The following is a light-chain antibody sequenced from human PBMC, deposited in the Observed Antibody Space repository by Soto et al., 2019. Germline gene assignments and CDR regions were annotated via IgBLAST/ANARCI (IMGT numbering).Light chain of an antibody. CDR2: AAS. CDR3: QQYDDLPLT. Sequence: DIQMTQSPSSLSASVGDRVTITCQASQDISKYLNWYQQQLGKAPKLLIYAASNLETGVPSRFSGGGSGTDFTFTISSLQPEDFATYYCQQYDDLPLTFGGGTRVAIK. J-gene: IGKJ4*01. V-gene: IGKV1-33*01. CDR1: QDISKY.